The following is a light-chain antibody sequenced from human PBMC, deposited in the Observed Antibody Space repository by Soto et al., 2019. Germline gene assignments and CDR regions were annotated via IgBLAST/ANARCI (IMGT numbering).Light chain of an antibody. V-gene: IGKV1-5*03. CDR1: QDISNY. CDR2: KAS. CDR3: QHYNSYSEA. J-gene: IGKJ1*01. Sequence: DIQMTQSPSSLSASVGDRVTITCQASQDISNYLNWYQQKQGKAPKLLIYKASTLKSGVPSRFSGSGSGTEFTLTISSLQPDDFATYYCQHYNSYSEAFGQGTKVDIK.